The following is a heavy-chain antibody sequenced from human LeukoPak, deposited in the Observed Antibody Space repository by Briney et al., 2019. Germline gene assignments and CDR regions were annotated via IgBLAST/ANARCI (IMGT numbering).Heavy chain of an antibody. CDR2: IYHSGST. V-gene: IGHV4-30-2*01. Sequence: SETLSLTCAVSGGSISSGGYSWSWIRQPPGKGLEWIGYIYHSGSTYYNPSLKSRVTISVDRSKNQFSLKLSSVTAADPAVYYCAREGGNSYGGYYFDYWGQGTLVTVSS. D-gene: IGHD5-18*01. CDR3: AREGGNSYGGYYFDY. CDR1: GGSISSGGYS. J-gene: IGHJ4*02.